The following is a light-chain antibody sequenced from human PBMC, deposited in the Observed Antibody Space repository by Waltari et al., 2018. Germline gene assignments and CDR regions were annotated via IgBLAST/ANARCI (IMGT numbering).Light chain of an antibody. Sequence: EIVLTQSPGTLSLSPGERATLSCRASQSFRGSLAWYQQKAGQAPRLLIYGASSRATGIPDRFSGSGSGTDFSLTISRLEPEDFAVYYCQHYVRLPATFGQGTKVEIK. J-gene: IGKJ1*01. V-gene: IGKV3-20*01. CDR1: QSFRGS. CDR3: QHYVRLPAT. CDR2: GAS.